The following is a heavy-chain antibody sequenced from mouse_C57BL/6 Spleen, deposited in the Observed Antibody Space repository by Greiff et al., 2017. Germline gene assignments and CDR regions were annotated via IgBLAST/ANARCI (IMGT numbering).Heavy chain of an antibody. CDR3: ARYYGSSPDWFAY. CDR2: ISSGGSYT. D-gene: IGHD1-1*01. CDR1: GFTFSRYG. Sequence: EVQGVESGGDLVKPGGSLKLSCAASGFTFSRYGLSWVRQTPDKRLEWVATISSGGSYTYYPDSVKGRFTISRDNAKNTLYLQMSSLKSEDTAMYYCARYYGSSPDWFAYWGQGTLVTVSA. J-gene: IGHJ3*01. V-gene: IGHV5-6*01.